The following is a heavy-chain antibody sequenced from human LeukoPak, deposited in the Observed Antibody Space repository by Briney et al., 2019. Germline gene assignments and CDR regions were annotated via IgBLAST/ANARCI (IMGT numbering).Heavy chain of an antibody. V-gene: IGHV3-23*01. CDR2: ISGSGGST. Sequence: GGSLRLACAASGFTFSDYYMSWIRQAPGKGLEWVSAISGSGGSTYYADSVKGRFTISRDNSKNTLYLQMNSLRAEDTAVYYCAKDRPVLRYFDWLYHEFDYWAREPWSPSPQ. D-gene: IGHD3-9*01. CDR1: GFTFSDYY. CDR3: AKDRPVLRYFDWLYHEFDY. J-gene: IGHJ4*02.